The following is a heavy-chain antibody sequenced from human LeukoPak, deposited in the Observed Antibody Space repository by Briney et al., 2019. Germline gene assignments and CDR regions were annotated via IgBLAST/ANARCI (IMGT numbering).Heavy chain of an antibody. Sequence: PSETLSLTCTVSGDSINSNNYYWGWIRQPPGKGLEWIVSVIHSGTTYYNPSLRSRVIVSMDTSKKQFSLRLSSVTAADTAVYYCARHDYDSSGHRRDYYFDYWSQGTLVTVSS. D-gene: IGHD3-22*01. CDR1: GDSINSNNYY. J-gene: IGHJ4*02. V-gene: IGHV4-39*01. CDR3: ARHDYDSSGHRRDYYFDY. CDR2: VIHSGTT.